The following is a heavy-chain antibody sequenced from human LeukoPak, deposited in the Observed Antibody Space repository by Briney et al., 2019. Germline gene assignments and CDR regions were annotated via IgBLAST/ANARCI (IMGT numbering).Heavy chain of an antibody. CDR3: ATGISVTTCSFDY. V-gene: IGHV4-39*01. CDR2: IYYSGST. J-gene: IGHJ4*02. CDR1: GGSISSSSYY. D-gene: IGHD4-17*01. Sequence: SETLSLTCTVSGGSISSSSYYWGWIRQPPGKGLEWIGSIYYSGSTYYNPSLKSRVTISVDTSKNQFSLKLSSVTAADTAVYYCATGISVTTCSFDYWGQGTLVTVSS.